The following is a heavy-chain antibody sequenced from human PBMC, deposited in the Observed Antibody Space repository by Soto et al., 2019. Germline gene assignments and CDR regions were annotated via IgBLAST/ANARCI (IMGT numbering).Heavy chain of an antibody. D-gene: IGHD1-26*01. V-gene: IGHV4-59*01. J-gene: IGHJ3*02. CDR1: GGSISSYY. CDR2: IYYSGST. Sequence: QVQLQESGPGLVKPSETLSLTCTVSGGSISSYYWSWIRQPPGKGLEWIGYIYYSGSTNYNPSLKSRVTLSVDTSKNQFALKLSSVTAADTAVYYCARAWGYDAFDIWGQGTMVTVSS. CDR3: ARAWGYDAFDI.